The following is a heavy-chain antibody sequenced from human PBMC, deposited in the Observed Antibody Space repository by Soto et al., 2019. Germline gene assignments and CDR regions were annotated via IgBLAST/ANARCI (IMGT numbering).Heavy chain of an antibody. Sequence: SVKVSCKTSGGTFNTHAISWVRQAPGHGFEWMGGIVPIYGIPSHAQKFQGRVTITADEPTTTVYMELSSLRSDDTAAYYCARGPNWNARYYYYGMDVRGQGTTVTVSS. CDR1: GGTFNTHA. D-gene: IGHD1-1*01. J-gene: IGHJ6*02. CDR2: IVPIYGIP. CDR3: ARGPNWNARYYYYGMDV. V-gene: IGHV1-69*13.